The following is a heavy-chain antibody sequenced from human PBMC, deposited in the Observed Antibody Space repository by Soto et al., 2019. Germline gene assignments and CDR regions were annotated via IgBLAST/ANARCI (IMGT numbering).Heavy chain of an antibody. CDR3: ARETITIFVVGRPAFDY. D-gene: IGHD3-3*01. CDR2: IYYSGST. V-gene: IGHV4-31*03. CDR1: GGSISSGGYY. Sequence: LSLTCTVSGGSISSGGYYWSWIRQHPGKGLEWIGYIYYSGSTYYNPSLKSRVTISVDTSKNQFSLKLSSVTAADTAVYYCARETITIFVVGRPAFDYWGQGTWVTASS. J-gene: IGHJ4*02.